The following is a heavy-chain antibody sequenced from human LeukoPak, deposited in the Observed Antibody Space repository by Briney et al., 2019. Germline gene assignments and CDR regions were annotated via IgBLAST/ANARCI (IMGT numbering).Heavy chain of an antibody. D-gene: IGHD6-19*01. V-gene: IGHV4-39*07. CDR3: ARRDISGWYT. Sequence: SETLSLTCTVSGGSISSSSYYWGWIRQPPGKGLEWIGSIYYSGSTNYNSSLKSRVTISVDTSKNQFSLKLNSVTAADTAVYYCARRDISGWYTWGQGTLVTVSS. CDR1: GGSISSSSYY. J-gene: IGHJ5*02. CDR2: IYYSGST.